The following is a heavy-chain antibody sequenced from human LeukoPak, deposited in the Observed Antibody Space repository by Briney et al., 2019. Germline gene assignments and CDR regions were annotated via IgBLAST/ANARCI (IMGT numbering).Heavy chain of an antibody. CDR3: ARELAAAGNFDY. CDR1: GFTVSSNY. D-gene: IGHD6-13*01. CDR2: IYSGGST. V-gene: IGHV3-66*02. J-gene: IGHJ4*02. Sequence: GGSLRLSCAASGFTVSSNYMSWVRQAPGKGLEWVSVIYSGGSTYYADSVKGRFTISRDNSKNTLYLQMNSLRAEDTAVYYCARELAAAGNFDYWGQGTLVTVSS.